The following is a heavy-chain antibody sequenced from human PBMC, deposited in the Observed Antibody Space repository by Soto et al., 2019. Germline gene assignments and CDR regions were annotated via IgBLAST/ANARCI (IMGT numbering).Heavy chain of an antibody. J-gene: IGHJ6*03. CDR2: MNPNSGNT. CDR3: ARFGVIMVRGVIMNYYYFYMDV. V-gene: IGHV1-8*01. D-gene: IGHD3-10*01. CDR1: GYTFTSYD. Sequence: QVQLVQSGAEVKKPGASVKVSCKASGYTFTSYDINWVRQATGQGLEWMGWMNPNSGNTGYAQKFQGRVTMTRNTSISTAYMELSSLRSEDTAVYYCARFGVIMVRGVIMNYYYFYMDVWGKGTTVTVSS.